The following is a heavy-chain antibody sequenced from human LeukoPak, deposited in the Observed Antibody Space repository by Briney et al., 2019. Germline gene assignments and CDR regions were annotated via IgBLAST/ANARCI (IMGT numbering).Heavy chain of an antibody. D-gene: IGHD5-12*01. CDR2: IIPIFGTA. J-gene: IGHJ4*02. CDR3: TVVATTYYFDY. V-gene: IGHV1-69*05. CDR1: GGTFSSYA. Sequence: RASVKVSCKASGGTFSSYAISWVRQAPGQGPEWMGRIIPIFGTANYGQKFQGRVTITTDESTSTAYMELSSLRSEDTAVYYCTVVATTYYFDYWGQGTLVTVSS.